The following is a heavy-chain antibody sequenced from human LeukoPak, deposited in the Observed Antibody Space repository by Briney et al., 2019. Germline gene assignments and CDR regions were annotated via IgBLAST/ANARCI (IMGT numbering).Heavy chain of an antibody. V-gene: IGHV3-43*01. J-gene: IGHJ4*02. CDR2: ISWDGGST. CDR3: ANEDDY. CDR1: GFTFDEYT. Sequence: PGGSLRLSCAASGFTFDEYTMHWVRQAPGKGLEWVSLISWDGGSTYYADSVKGRFTISRDNSKNSLYLQMNSLRTEDTALYYCANEDDYWGQGSLVTVSS.